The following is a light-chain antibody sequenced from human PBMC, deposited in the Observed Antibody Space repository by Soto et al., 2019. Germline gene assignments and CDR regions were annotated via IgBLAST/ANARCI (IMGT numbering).Light chain of an antibody. CDR1: QSVSSY. J-gene: IGKJ1*01. V-gene: IGKV3-11*01. Sequence: EIVLTQSPATLSLSPGERATLSCRASQSVSSYLAWYQQKPGQAPRLLIYDASNRATGIPARFSGSGSGTDFTLTISSLEPEDFAVYYCQQYAYSPRTFGQGTKVDIK. CDR2: DAS. CDR3: QQYAYSPRT.